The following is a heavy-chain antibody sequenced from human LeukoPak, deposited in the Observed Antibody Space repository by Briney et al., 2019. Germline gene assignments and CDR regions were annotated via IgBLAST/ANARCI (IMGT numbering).Heavy chain of an antibody. V-gene: IGHV1-2*02. CDR2: INPNSGGT. CDR1: GYTFTGYY. Sequence: ASVKVSCKASGYTFTGYYMHWVRQAPGQGLEWMGWINPNSGGTNYARKFQGRVTMTRDTSISTAYMELSRLRSDDTAVYYCARDQGDILTGPYYYYGMDVWGQGTTVTVSS. J-gene: IGHJ6*02. D-gene: IGHD3-9*01. CDR3: ARDQGDILTGPYYYYGMDV.